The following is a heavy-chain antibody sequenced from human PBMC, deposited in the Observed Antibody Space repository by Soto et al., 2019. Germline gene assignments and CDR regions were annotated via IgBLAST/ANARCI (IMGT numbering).Heavy chain of an antibody. CDR2: ISAYNGNT. J-gene: IGHJ5*02. CDR3: ARGIMGYCSGVSCYTDNWFDP. D-gene: IGHD2-15*01. V-gene: IGHV1-18*01. Sequence: ASVKVSCKASGYTFTSYGISWVRQAPGQGLEWMGWISAYNGNTNYAQKLQGRVTMTADTSKGKAYMELRSLGADETAVYYWARGIMGYCSGVSCYTDNWFDPWGQGTLVTVSS. CDR1: GYTFTSYG.